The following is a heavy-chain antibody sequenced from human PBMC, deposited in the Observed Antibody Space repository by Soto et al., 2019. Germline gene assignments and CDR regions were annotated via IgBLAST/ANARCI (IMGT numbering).Heavy chain of an antibody. CDR1: GYTLTELS. J-gene: IGHJ3*02. CDR2: FDPEDGET. CDR3: ATEVAVAGKGMRAFDI. V-gene: IGHV1-24*01. Sequence: QVQLVQSGAEVKKPGASVKVSCKVSGYTLTELSMHWVRQAPGKGLEWMGGFDPEDGETIYAQKFQGRVTLTEDTSTDTAYMELSSLRSEGTAVYYCATEVAVAGKGMRAFDILGQGTMVTVSS. D-gene: IGHD6-19*01.